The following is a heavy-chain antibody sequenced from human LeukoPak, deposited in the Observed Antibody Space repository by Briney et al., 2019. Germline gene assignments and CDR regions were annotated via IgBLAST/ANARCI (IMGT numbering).Heavy chain of an antibody. J-gene: IGHJ4*02. V-gene: IGHV4-39*01. CDR1: VGSISSSTYY. D-gene: IGHD1-26*01. CDR2: IYYSGST. Sequence: PSETLSLTCTVSVGSISSSTYYWGWIRQPPGKGLEWVGRIYYSGSTYYNPSLRSRVTISVDTSKNQFSLKLSAVSAADTALYYYARHRPEYSGDNFDYCGQGTLVTVSS. CDR3: ARHRPEYSGDNFDY.